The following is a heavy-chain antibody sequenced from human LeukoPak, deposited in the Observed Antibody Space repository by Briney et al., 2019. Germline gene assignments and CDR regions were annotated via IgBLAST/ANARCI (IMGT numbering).Heavy chain of an antibody. CDR1: GFTVSSNY. Sequence: GGSLRLSCVASGFTVSSNYMSWVRQAPGKGLEWVSLFYSANAYYGDSVKGRFTISRDNSKNTLYLQMNSLRAEDTAVYYCARGVVGTIPLDYWGQGTLVTVSS. V-gene: IGHV3-53*01. CDR2: FYSANA. CDR3: ARGVVGTIPLDY. D-gene: IGHD1-26*01. J-gene: IGHJ4*02.